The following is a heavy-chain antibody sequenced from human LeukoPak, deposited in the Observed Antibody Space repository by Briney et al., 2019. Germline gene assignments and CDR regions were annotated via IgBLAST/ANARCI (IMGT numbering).Heavy chain of an antibody. CDR3: ARLPVYCSSTSCRENWFDP. Sequence: PSETLSLTCTVSGGSISSYYWSWIRQPPGKGLEWIGYIYYSGSTNYNPSLKSRVTISVDTSKNQFSLKLSSVTAADTAVYYCARLPVYCSSTSCRENWFDPWGQGTLVTVSS. D-gene: IGHD2-2*01. J-gene: IGHJ5*02. CDR1: GGSISSYY. V-gene: IGHV4-59*08. CDR2: IYYSGST.